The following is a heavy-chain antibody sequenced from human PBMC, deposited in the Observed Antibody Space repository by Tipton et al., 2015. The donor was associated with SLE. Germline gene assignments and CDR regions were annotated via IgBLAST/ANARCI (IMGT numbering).Heavy chain of an antibody. CDR2: IYYSGVT. D-gene: IGHD2-8*02. V-gene: IGHV4-59*08. CDR3: ARLGYCTGDTVCFTGIDQ. J-gene: IGHJ5*02. CDR1: GGSIRSYY. Sequence: LRLSCTVSGGSIRSYYWSWIRQPPGKGLEWIGYIYYSGVTNYNPSLKSRVNIVVDTSKNQVSLKLSSVTAADTAVYYCARLGYCTGDTVCFTGIDQWGQGTLVTVSS.